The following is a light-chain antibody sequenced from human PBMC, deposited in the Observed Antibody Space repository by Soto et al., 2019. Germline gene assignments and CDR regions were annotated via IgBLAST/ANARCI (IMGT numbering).Light chain of an antibody. CDR2: GDN. Sequence: QSVLTQAPSASGTPGQRVTISCSGRSSNIGNNIVNWYQQLPGTAPKLLIYGDNQRPSGVPDRFSGSKSGTSSSLAISGLQSEDEADYDCAAWDDSLTSVVFGGGTKLTVL. CDR1: SSNIGNNI. V-gene: IGLV1-44*01. J-gene: IGLJ2*01. CDR3: AAWDDSLTSVV.